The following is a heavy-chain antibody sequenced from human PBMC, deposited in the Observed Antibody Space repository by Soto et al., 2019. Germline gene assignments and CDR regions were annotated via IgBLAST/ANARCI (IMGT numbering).Heavy chain of an antibody. CDR1: GGPISSYY. J-gene: IGHJ6*03. Sequence: SETLSLTCTVSGGPISSYYWSWIRQPPGKVLEWIGYIYYSGSTNYKPSLKSRVTISVDTSKNQFSLKLSSVTAADTAVYYCASSPYSSSYYMDVWGKGTTVTVSS. CDR3: ASSPYSSSYYMDV. CDR2: IYYSGST. V-gene: IGHV4-59*08. D-gene: IGHD6-6*01.